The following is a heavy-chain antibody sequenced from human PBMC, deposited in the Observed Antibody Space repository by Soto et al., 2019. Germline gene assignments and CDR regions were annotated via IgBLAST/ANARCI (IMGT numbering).Heavy chain of an antibody. V-gene: IGHV4-30-4*01. J-gene: IGHJ4*02. CDR1: GGSISSGDYY. CDR3: ARAMSPDDYGDYAGFDY. CDR2: IYYSGST. Sequence: SETLSLTCTVSGGSISSGDYYWSWTRQPPGKGLEWIGYIYYSGSTYYNPSLKSRVTISVDTSKNQFSLKLSSVTAADTAVYYCARAMSPDDYGDYAGFDYWGQGTLVTVSS. D-gene: IGHD4-17*01.